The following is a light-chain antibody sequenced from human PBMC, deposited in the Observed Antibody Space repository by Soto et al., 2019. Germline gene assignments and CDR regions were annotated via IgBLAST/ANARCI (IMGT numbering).Light chain of an antibody. J-gene: IGKJ3*01. CDR1: QSVSSSY. Sequence: EIVLTQSPGTLSLSPGERATLSCRASQSVSSSYLAWYQQKPGQAPRLLIYGASSRATGIPDRFSGSGSGTDFTLTISRLEPEDFAVYYCQQYGSSPVVLTFRPGTKVDIK. CDR3: QQYGSSPVVLT. V-gene: IGKV3-20*01. CDR2: GAS.